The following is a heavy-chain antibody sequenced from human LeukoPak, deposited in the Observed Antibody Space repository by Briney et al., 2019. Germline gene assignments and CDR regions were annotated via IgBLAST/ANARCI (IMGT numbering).Heavy chain of an antibody. J-gene: IGHJ3*02. V-gene: IGHV3-9*01. CDR1: GFTFDDYA. D-gene: IGHD6-19*01. Sequence: GGSLRLSCAASGFTFDDYAMHWVRQAPGKGLEWVSGISWNSAGIGYADSVKGRFTISRDNAKNSLYLQMNSLRAEDTALYYCAKSDSSGWYYDAFDIWGQGTMVTVSS. CDR3: AKSDSSGWYYDAFDI. CDR2: ISWNSAGI.